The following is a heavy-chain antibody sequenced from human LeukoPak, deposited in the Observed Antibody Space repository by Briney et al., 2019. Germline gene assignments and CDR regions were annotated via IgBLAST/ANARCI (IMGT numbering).Heavy chain of an antibody. Sequence: TGGSLRLSCAACGFIFSTYGMHRVRQAPGKGLEWVAVVWSGGNNKYYSDAVKGRCTISRDNSKNTLYLQMNSLRAEDTAVYYCAKDGQVGAIGYFDYRGQGILVTVSS. J-gene: IGHJ4*02. CDR1: GFIFSTYG. CDR3: AKDGQVGAIGYFDY. V-gene: IGHV3-33*06. D-gene: IGHD1-26*01. CDR2: VWSGGNNK.